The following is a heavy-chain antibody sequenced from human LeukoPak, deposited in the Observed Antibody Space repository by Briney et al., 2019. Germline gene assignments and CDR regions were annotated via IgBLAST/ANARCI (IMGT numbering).Heavy chain of an antibody. J-gene: IGHJ3*02. CDR3: ARERCSGGSCYSDAFDI. Sequence: GGSLRLSCAASGFTVSSNYMSWVRQAPGKGLEWVSVICSGGSTYYADSVKGRFTISRDNSKNTLYLQMNSLRAEDTAVYYCARERCSGGSCYSDAFDIWGQGTMVTVSS. CDR1: GFTVSSNY. D-gene: IGHD2-15*01. V-gene: IGHV3-53*01. CDR2: ICSGGST.